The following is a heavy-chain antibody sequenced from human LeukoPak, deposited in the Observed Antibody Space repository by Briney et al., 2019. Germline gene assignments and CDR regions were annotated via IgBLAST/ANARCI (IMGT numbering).Heavy chain of an antibody. CDR3: ARETHPVYCSGGSCYSSHYRFDP. D-gene: IGHD2-15*01. V-gene: IGHV1-46*01. CDR1: GYTFTSYY. Sequence: ASVKVSCKASGYTFTSYYMHWVRQAPGQVLEWMGIINPSGGSTSYAQKFQGRVTMTRDTSTSTVYMELSSLRSEDTAVYYCARETHPVYCSGGSCYSSHYRFDPWGQGTLVTVSS. CDR2: INPSGGST. J-gene: IGHJ5*02.